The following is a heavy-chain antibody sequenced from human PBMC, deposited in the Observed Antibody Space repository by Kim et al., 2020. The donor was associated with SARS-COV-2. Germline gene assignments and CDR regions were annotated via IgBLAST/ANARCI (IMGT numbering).Heavy chain of an antibody. CDR3: ARERVTMVRGASYGMDV. J-gene: IGHJ6*02. D-gene: IGHD3-10*01. Sequence: FQGRVTMTRDTSTSTVYMELSSLGSEDTAVYYCARERVTMVRGASYGMDVWGQGTTVTVSS. V-gene: IGHV1-46*01.